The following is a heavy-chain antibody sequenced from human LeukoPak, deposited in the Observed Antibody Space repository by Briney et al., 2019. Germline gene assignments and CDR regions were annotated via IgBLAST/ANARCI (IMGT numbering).Heavy chain of an antibody. D-gene: IGHD5-12*01. CDR2: IYHSGST. V-gene: IGHV4-38-2*02. CDR1: GYSISSDYY. CDR3: ASIVATIDYYYYYGMDV. Sequence: SETLSLTCTVSGYSISSDYYWGWIRQPPGKGLEWIGSIYHSGSTYYSPSLKSRVTISVDTSKNQFSLKLSSVTAADTAVYYCASIVATIDYYYYYGMDVWGQGTTVTVSS. J-gene: IGHJ6*02.